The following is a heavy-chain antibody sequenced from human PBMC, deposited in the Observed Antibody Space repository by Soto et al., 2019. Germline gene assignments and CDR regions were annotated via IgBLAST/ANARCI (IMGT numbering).Heavy chain of an antibody. CDR1: GFTFDDFA. Sequence: EVPLLESGGGLVPPGRSLTLSCAASGFTFDDFAMYWVRQVPGKGLEWVSGISWNGDTVAYADSVKGRFTISRDNAKNTLSLHLDSLRPEDTALYYCAKDIHGYRSEPNWGRGTLVTVSS. CDR2: ISWNGDTV. D-gene: IGHD6-25*01. CDR3: AKDIHGYRSEPN. V-gene: IGHV3-9*01. J-gene: IGHJ4*02.